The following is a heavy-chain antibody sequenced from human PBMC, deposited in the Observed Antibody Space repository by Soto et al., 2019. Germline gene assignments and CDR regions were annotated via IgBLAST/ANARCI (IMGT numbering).Heavy chain of an antibody. V-gene: IGHV1-69*02. CDR2: IIPILGIA. CDR3: ARVVSGWFGAVWAFDY. J-gene: IGHJ4*02. D-gene: IGHD3-10*01. CDR1: GGTFSSYT. Sequence: QVQLVQSGAEVKKPGSSVKVSCKASGGTFSSYTISWVRQAPGQGLEWMGRIIPILGIANYAQKFQGRVTITAYKSTSTAYMELSSLRSEDTAVYYCARVVSGWFGAVWAFDYWGQGTLVTVSS.